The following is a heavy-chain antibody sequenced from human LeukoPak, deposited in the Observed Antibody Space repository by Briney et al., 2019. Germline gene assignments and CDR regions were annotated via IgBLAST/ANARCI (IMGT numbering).Heavy chain of an antibody. CDR3: ARDPLQMATITRTFDY. J-gene: IGHJ4*02. CDR2: ISYDGSNK. V-gene: IGHV3-30*04. Sequence: GGSLRLSCAASGFTFSNYAMHWVRQAPGKGLEWVAVISYDGSNKYYADSVKGRFTISRDNSKNTLYLQMNSLRAEDTAVYYCARDPLQMATITRTFDYWGQGTLVTVSS. D-gene: IGHD5-24*01. CDR1: GFTFSNYA.